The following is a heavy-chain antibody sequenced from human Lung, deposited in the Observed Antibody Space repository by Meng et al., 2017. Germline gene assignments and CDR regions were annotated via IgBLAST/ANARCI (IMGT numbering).Heavy chain of an antibody. CDR3: ARAPITIFGVAYYFDY. CDR2: IIPIFGTA. V-gene: IGHV1-69*13. D-gene: IGHD3-3*01. Sequence: SVKVSCKASGGTFSGYAISWVRQAPGQGLEWMGGIIPIFGTANYAQKFQGRVTITADESTSTAYMELSSLRSEDTAVYYCARAPITIFGVAYYFDYWGQGTLVTVSS. CDR1: GGTFSGYA. J-gene: IGHJ4*02.